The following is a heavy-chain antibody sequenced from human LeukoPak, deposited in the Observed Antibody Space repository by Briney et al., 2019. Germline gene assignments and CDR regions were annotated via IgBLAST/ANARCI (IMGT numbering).Heavy chain of an antibody. D-gene: IGHD3-22*01. J-gene: IGHJ5*02. CDR1: GFTFSSYA. CDR3: ARDQGAGAYYYDSSGYLPTS. Sequence: GGSLRLSCAASGFTFSSYAMSWVRQAPGKGLEWVSAISGSGGSTYYADSVKGRFTISRDNSKNTLYLQMNSLRAEDTAVYYCARDQGAGAYYYDSSGYLPTSWGQGTLVTVSS. V-gene: IGHV3-23*01. CDR2: ISGSGGST.